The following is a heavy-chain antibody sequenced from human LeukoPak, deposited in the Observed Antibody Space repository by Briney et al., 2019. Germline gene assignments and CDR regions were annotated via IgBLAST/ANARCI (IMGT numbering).Heavy chain of an antibody. CDR3: AKAGGYGSGSYPFDY. Sequence: PGGSLRLSCAASGFTFSSYGMHWVRQAPGKGLEWVAVISYDGSNKYYADSVKGRFTTSRDNSKNTLYLQMNSLRAEDTAVYYCAKAGGYGSGSYPFDYWGQGTLVTVSS. V-gene: IGHV3-30*18. J-gene: IGHJ4*02. D-gene: IGHD3-10*01. CDR2: ISYDGSNK. CDR1: GFTFSSYG.